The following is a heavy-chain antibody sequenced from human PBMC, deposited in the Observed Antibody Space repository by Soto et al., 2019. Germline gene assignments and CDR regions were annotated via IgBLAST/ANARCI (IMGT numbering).Heavy chain of an antibody. J-gene: IGHJ5*02. CDR2: INTDNGNT. CDR3: ARASRRNYESAFDP. Sequence: EASVKVSCKASGYTFTSYAMQWVRQDPGQRLEWMGWINTDNGNTQYSQNFQGRLSITRDTSATIVYMALSSLKSEDTAVYYCARASRRNYESAFDPWGLGTLVTVSS. D-gene: IGHD1-7*01. CDR1: GYTFTSYA. V-gene: IGHV1-3*04.